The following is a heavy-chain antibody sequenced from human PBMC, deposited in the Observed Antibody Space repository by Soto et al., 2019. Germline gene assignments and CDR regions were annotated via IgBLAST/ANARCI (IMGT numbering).Heavy chain of an antibody. CDR3: ARRHGYNSDYYYGMDV. Sequence: SVKVSCKASGGSFNNYAISWVRQAPGQGLEWMGGVIPVFGIPKYAKKFQGRVTITADKSTGTAYTELSSLRSEDTAVYYCARRHGYNSDYYYGMDVWGQGATVTVSS. D-gene: IGHD5-12*01. J-gene: IGHJ6*02. V-gene: IGHV1-69*10. CDR1: GGSFNNYA. CDR2: VIPVFGIP.